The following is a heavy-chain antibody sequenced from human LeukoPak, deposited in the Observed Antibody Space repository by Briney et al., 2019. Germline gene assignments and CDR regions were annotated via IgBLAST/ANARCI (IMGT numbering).Heavy chain of an antibody. Sequence: QAGGSLRLSCAASGFTFSSYSMNWVRQAPGKGLEWVSYISSSSSTIYYADSVKGRFTISRDNAKNSLYLQMNSLRAEDTAVYYCARGIPGPQPRPYYFDYWGQGTLVTVSS. CDR2: ISSSSSTI. J-gene: IGHJ4*02. CDR3: ARGIPGPQPRPYYFDY. CDR1: GFTFSSYS. V-gene: IGHV3-48*01. D-gene: IGHD1-14*01.